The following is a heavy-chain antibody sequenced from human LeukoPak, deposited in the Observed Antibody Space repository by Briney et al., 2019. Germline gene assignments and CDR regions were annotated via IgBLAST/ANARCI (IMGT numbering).Heavy chain of an antibody. CDR3: AEGVVHGSPRDY. CDR1: GGSISSSSYY. CDR2: IYYSGST. D-gene: IGHD3-3*01. V-gene: IGHV4-39*01. Sequence: MPSETLSLTCTVSGGSISSSSYYWGWIRQPPGKGLEWIGSIYYSGSTYYNPSLKSRVTISVDTSKNQFSLKLSSVTAADTAVYYCAEGVVHGSPRDYWGKGTLVTVSS. J-gene: IGHJ4*02.